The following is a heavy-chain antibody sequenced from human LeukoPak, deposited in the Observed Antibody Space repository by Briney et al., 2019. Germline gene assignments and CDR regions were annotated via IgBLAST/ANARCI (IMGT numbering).Heavy chain of an antibody. V-gene: IGHV4-59*01. D-gene: IGHD2-2*01. CDR1: GGSISSYY. CDR3: ARDRVVPAGNWFNP. Sequence: SETLSLTCTVSGGSISSYYWSWIRQPPGKGLEWIGYIYYSGSTNYNPSLKSRVTISVDTSKNQFSLKLSSVTAADTAVYYCARDRVVPAGNWFNPWGQGTLVTVSS. J-gene: IGHJ5*02. CDR2: IYYSGST.